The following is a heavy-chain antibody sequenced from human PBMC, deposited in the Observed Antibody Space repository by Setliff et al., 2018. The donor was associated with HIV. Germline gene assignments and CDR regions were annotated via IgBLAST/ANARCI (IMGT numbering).Heavy chain of an antibody. J-gene: IGHJ4*02. V-gene: IGHV3-23*01. D-gene: IGHD3-22*01. CDR2: ISGSGGST. Sequence: GGSLRLSCAASGFSLRTYAMSWVRQAPGKGLEWVSVISGSGGSTFYADSVKGRFTISRDNSYYWLYLEMNSLRVEDSAIYYCAKGFSRIVAVISDYWGLGTLVTVSS. CDR3: AKGFSRIVAVISDY. CDR1: GFSLRTYA.